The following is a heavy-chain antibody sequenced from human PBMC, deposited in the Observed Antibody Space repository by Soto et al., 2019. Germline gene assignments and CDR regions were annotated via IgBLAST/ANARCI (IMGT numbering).Heavy chain of an antibody. Sequence: QVQLVESGGGVVQPGRSLRLSCAASGFTFSSYGMHWVRQAPGKGLEWVAVISYDRSNKYYADSVKGRFTIARDNSKNTLYLQMNGRRAVDTAVYYCAKDSGDSSGPHWHFDLWGRGTLVTVSS. J-gene: IGHJ2*01. V-gene: IGHV3-30*18. CDR2: ISYDRSNK. D-gene: IGHD3-22*01. CDR1: GFTFSSYG. CDR3: AKDSGDSSGPHWHFDL.